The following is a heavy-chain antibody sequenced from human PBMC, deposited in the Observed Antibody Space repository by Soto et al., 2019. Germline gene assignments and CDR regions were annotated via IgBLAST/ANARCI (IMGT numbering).Heavy chain of an antibody. CDR2: IYHSGST. CDR3: ARRAAAVNYYGMDV. D-gene: IGHD6-13*01. V-gene: IGHV4-4*02. J-gene: IGHJ6*02. CDR1: GGSFSSSNW. Sequence: PSETLSLTCAVSGGSFSSSNWWSWVRQPPGKGLEWIGEIYHSGSTNYNPSLKSRVTISVDKSKNQFSLKLSSVTAADTAVYYCARRAAAVNYYGMDVWGQGTTVTVSS.